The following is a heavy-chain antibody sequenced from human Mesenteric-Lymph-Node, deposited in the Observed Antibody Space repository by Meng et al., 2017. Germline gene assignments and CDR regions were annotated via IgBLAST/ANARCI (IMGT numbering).Heavy chain of an antibody. Sequence: QVQLKQWGAEVLKHSETLSLTCAVYGGSLSVYYWRWIRQPPGKGLEWMGEVYHNGVTKYSPSLRSRVVISIDTSKNQFSLNLRSVSAADTAMYYCARGGATPMIIKYWGPGTLVTVSS. D-gene: IGHD3-10*01. CDR2: VYHNGVT. CDR3: ARGGATPMIIKY. V-gene: IGHV4-34*02. CDR1: GGSLSVYY. J-gene: IGHJ4*02.